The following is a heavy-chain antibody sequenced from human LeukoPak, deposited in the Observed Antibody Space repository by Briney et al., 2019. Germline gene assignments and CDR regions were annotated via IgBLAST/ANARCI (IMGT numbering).Heavy chain of an antibody. D-gene: IGHD6-13*01. V-gene: IGHV1-46*01. Sequence: ASVKVSCKASGYTFTSYYMHWVRQAPGQGLEWMGIINPSGGSTSYAQKFQGRVTITRDTSASTAYMELSSLRSEDTAVYYCATLEGIAAAGPDHWGQGTLVTVSS. CDR1: GYTFTSYY. CDR3: ATLEGIAAAGPDH. CDR2: INPSGGST. J-gene: IGHJ5*02.